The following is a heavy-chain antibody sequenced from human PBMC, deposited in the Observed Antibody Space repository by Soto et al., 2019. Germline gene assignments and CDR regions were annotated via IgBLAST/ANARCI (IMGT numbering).Heavy chain of an antibody. J-gene: IGHJ6*02. CDR1: GYSFTSYW. Sequence: EVQLVQSGAEVKKPGESLKISCKGSGYSFTSYWIGWVRQMPGKGLEWMGIIYPGDSDTRYSPSFQGQVTISADKSISTAYLQWSSLTASDTAMYYCARHGGNAVAGIPGYYYGMDVWGQGTTVTVSS. V-gene: IGHV5-51*01. D-gene: IGHD6-19*01. CDR2: IYPGDSDT. CDR3: ARHGGNAVAGIPGYYYGMDV.